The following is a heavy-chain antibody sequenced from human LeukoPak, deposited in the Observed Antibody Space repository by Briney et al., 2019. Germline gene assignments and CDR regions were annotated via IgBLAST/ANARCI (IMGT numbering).Heavy chain of an antibody. CDR3: ARDGYSFGHDFDY. CDR1: GFTFDDYA. V-gene: IGHV3-9*01. Sequence: GRSLRLSCAASGFTFDDYAMHWVRQAPGKGLEWVSGISWNSGSIGYADSVKGRFTISRDNAKNTLYLQMNSLRAEDTAVYYCARDGYSFGHDFDYWGQGTLVTVSS. CDR2: ISWNSGSI. J-gene: IGHJ4*02. D-gene: IGHD5-18*01.